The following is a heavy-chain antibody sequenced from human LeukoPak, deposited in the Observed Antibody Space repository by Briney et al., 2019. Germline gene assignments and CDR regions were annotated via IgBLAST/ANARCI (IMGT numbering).Heavy chain of an antibody. CDR2: ISWNSGSI. Sequence: GGSLRLSCAASGFTFDDHAMHWVRQAPGKGLEWVSGISWNSGSIGYADSEKGRFTISRDNAKNSLFLQMNSLRTEDTALYFCAKDTKPQSAAADYWGQGTLVTVSS. CDR3: AKDTKPQSAAADY. V-gene: IGHV3-9*01. J-gene: IGHJ4*02. CDR1: GFTFDDHA. D-gene: IGHD2-2*01.